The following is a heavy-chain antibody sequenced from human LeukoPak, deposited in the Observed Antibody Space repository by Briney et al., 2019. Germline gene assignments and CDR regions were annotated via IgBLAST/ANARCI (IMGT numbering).Heavy chain of an antibody. J-gene: IGHJ4*02. Sequence: ASVKVSCKASGYTFTNYYMHWVRQAPGQGLDWMGFINPSGGSTRYAQNFQGRVTMTRDTSTSTIWMELSSLRSEDTAVYFCARDPRGNSVYVFDYWGQGALVTVSS. D-gene: IGHD5/OR15-5a*01. CDR3: ARDPRGNSVYVFDY. V-gene: IGHV1-46*01. CDR1: GYTFTNYY. CDR2: INPSGGST.